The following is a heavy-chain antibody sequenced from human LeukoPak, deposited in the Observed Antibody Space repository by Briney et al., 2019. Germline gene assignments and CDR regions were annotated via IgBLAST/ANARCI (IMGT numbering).Heavy chain of an antibody. J-gene: IGHJ4*02. CDR3: ARESGVGSYGRGGFDY. V-gene: IGHV4-59*01. D-gene: IGHD3-16*01. CDR2: IYYSGST. CDR1: GFTFSRCA. Sequence: GSLRLSCAASGFTFSRCAMSWVRRAPGKGLEWIGYIYYSGSTNYNPSLKSRVTISVDTSKNQFSLKLSSVTAADTAVYYCARESGVGSYGRGGFDYWGQGTLVTVSS.